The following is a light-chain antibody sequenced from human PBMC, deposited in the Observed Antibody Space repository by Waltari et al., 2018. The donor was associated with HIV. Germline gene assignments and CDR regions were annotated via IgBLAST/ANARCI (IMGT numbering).Light chain of an antibody. V-gene: IGLV2-8*01. J-gene: IGLJ2*01. CDR2: EVT. CDR1: SSDVGGYNF. CDR3: SSYAGSNNLV. Sequence: QSALTQPPSASGSPGQSVTISCTGTSSDVGGYNFVSWYPQPPGKAPKLMIFEVTKRPSGVPARFSGSKTGNTASLTVSGLQADDEADYYCSSYAGSNNLVFGGGTKLTVL.